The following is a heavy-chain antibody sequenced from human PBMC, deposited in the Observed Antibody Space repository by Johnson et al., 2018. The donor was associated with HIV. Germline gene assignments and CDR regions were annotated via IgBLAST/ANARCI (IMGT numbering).Heavy chain of an antibody. CDR1: GFTFSSYG. V-gene: IGHV3-30*02. CDR3: AKFAVAVFDI. CDR2: IRYDGSNK. J-gene: IGHJ3*02. Sequence: QVQLVESGGGVVQPGRSLRLSCVASGFTFSSYGMHWVRQAPGKGLEWVAFIRYDGSNKYYADSVKGRFTISRDNSNNTLYLQMNSLRAEDTAVYYCAKFAVAVFDIWGQGTMVTVSS. D-gene: IGHD6-19*01.